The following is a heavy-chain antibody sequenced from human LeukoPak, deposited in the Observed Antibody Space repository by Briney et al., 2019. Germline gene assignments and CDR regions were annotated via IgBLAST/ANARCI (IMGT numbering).Heavy chain of an antibody. J-gene: IGHJ5*02. CDR3: ARDGPHYYYDSSGTPGWFDP. CDR2: ISAYNGNT. Sequence: ASVKVSCKASGYTFTSYGISWVRQAPGQGLEWMGWISAYNGNTNYAQKLQGRVTMTTDTSTSTAYMELRSLRSDDTAVYYCARDGPHYYYDSSGTPGWFDPWAMEPWSPSPQ. CDR1: GYTFTSYG. V-gene: IGHV1-18*01. D-gene: IGHD3-22*01.